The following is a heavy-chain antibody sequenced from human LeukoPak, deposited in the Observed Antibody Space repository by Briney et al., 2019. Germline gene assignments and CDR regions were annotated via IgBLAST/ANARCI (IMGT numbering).Heavy chain of an antibody. Sequence: GGSLRLSCAASGFTFSSYGMHWVRQAPGKGLEWVAVIWYDGSNKYYADSVKGRFTISRDNSKNTLYLQMNSLRAEDTAVYYCARDSGYYGSANYFDYWGQGTLVTVS. V-gene: IGHV3-33*01. CDR3: ARDSGYYGSANYFDY. D-gene: IGHD3-10*01. CDR2: IWYDGSNK. J-gene: IGHJ4*02. CDR1: GFTFSSYG.